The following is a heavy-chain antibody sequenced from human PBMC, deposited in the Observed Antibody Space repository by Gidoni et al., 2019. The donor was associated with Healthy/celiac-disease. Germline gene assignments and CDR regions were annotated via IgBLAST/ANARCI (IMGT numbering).Heavy chain of an antibody. D-gene: IGHD5-12*01. Sequence: QVQLAESGGGLVKPGGSLRLYWEAPGFTSRDHYMSWIRQAPRKGLEWVSYISSSGSTIYYTDSVKGRFTISRDNAKNSLYLQMNSLRAEDTAVYYCARDPNYSGYDPTYFDYWGQGTLVTVSS. V-gene: IGHV3-11*01. J-gene: IGHJ4*02. CDR1: GFTSRDHY. CDR3: ARDPNYSGYDPTYFDY. CDR2: ISSSGSTI.